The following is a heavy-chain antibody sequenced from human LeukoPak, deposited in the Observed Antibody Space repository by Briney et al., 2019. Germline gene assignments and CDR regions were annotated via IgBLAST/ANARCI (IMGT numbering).Heavy chain of an antibody. Sequence: GASVKVSCKASGYTFTSYYMHWVRQAPGQGLEWMGIINPSGGSTSYAQKFQGRVTMTRDTSTSTVYMELSSLRSEDTAVYYCARAYANSYNSSGYLNWFDPWGQGTLVTVSS. CDR3: ARAYANSYNSSGYLNWFDP. V-gene: IGHV1-46*01. D-gene: IGHD3-22*01. J-gene: IGHJ5*02. CDR1: GYTFTSYY. CDR2: INPSGGST.